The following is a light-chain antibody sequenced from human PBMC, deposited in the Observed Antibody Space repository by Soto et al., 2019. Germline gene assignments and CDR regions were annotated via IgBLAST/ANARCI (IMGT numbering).Light chain of an antibody. CDR1: SSNIGAGYD. CDR3: QSYDSSLSGSV. Sequence: QSVLTQPPSVSGAPGQRVTISCTGSSSNIGAGYDVHWYQQLPGTAPKLLIYGISNRPSGVPDRFSGSKSGTSAPLAITGLQAKDQADYYCQSYDSSLSGSVFGGGTKLTVL. J-gene: IGLJ2*01. CDR2: GIS. V-gene: IGLV1-40*01.